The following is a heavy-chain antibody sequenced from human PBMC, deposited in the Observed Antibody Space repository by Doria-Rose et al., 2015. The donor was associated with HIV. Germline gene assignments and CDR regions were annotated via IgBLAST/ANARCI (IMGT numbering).Heavy chain of an antibody. CDR1: GVSLSSPGMG. D-gene: IGHD6-13*01. Sequence: QITLKESGPVLVKPTETLTLTCTVSGVSLSSPGMGVSWIRQPPGKALEWLANIFPDDERSYKPSLKSRCTISRGTSKSQLVPTMTDMDPVDTATYYCARIKSSRWYHKYYFDFWGQGTLVIVSA. V-gene: IGHV2-26*01. CDR2: IFPDDER. CDR3: ARIKSSRWYHKYYFDF. J-gene: IGHJ4*02.